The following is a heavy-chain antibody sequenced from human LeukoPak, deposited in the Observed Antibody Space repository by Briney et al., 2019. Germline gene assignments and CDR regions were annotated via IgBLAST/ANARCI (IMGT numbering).Heavy chain of an antibody. CDR3: ARQGSGRAFDI. CDR2: MFYNVST. Sequence: SETLSLSCTVSGGSISSYYSYWIRQPPGKGLEWIAYMFYNVSTNYSPSLKSRVTISVDTSKNQFSLKLISVTAADTAVYFCARQGSGRAFDIWGRGTMVTVSS. V-gene: IGHV4-59*08. J-gene: IGHJ3*02. CDR1: GGSISSYY.